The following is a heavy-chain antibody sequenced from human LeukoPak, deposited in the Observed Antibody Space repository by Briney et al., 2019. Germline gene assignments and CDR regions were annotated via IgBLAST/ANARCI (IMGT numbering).Heavy chain of an antibody. CDR1: GFTFSNYW. CDR2: IKPDGSAS. Sequence: PGGSLRLSCAASGFTFSNYWMHWVRQAPRKGLMWVSHIKPDGSASNYADSVKGRFTISRDNAKNILYLQMNSLRADDTALYYCHRSVPTGGTWSFDYWGQGTQVTVSS. J-gene: IGHJ4*02. D-gene: IGHD4-17*01. V-gene: IGHV3-74*01. CDR3: HRSVPTGGTWSFDY.